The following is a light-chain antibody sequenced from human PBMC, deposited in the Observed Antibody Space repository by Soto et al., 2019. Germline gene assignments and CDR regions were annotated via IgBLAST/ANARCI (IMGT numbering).Light chain of an antibody. CDR2: DVS. Sequence: QSALTHPASVSGSLGQSITIACTGTSSDVGGYNYVSWYQQHPGKAPKLMIYDVSNRPSGVSNRFSGSKSGNTASLTISGLQAEDEADYYCSSYTSSSTLPYVFGTGTKLTVL. CDR1: SSDVGGYNY. J-gene: IGLJ1*01. CDR3: SSYTSSSTLPYV. V-gene: IGLV2-14*01.